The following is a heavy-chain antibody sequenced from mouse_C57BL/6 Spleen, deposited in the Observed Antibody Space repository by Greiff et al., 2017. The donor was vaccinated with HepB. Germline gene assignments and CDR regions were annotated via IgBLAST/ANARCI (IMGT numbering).Heavy chain of an antibody. CDR1: GFTFSSYG. V-gene: IGHV5-6*02. J-gene: IGHJ1*03. CDR3: ARHEDYGSSYWDFDV. CDR2: ISSGGSYT. Sequence: DVMLVESGGDLVKPGGSLKLSCAASGFTFSSYGMSWVRQTPDKRLEWVATISSGGSYTYYPDSVKGRFTISRDNAKNTLYLQMSSLKSEDTAMYYCARHEDYGSSYWDFDVWGTGTTVTVSS. D-gene: IGHD1-1*01.